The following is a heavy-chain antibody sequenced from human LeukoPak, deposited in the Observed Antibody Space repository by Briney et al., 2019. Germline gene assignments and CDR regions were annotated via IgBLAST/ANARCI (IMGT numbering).Heavy chain of an antibody. CDR3: TRTVGATHYFDY. J-gene: IGHJ4*02. D-gene: IGHD1-26*01. CDR1: GFTFGDYA. V-gene: IGHV3-49*04. Sequence: PGGSLRLSCTASGFTFGDYAMSWVRQAPGKGLEWVGFIRSKAYGGTTEYAASVKGRFTISRDDSKSIAYLQMNSLKTEDTAVYYCTRTVGATHYFDYWGQGTLVTVSS. CDR2: IRSKAYGGTT.